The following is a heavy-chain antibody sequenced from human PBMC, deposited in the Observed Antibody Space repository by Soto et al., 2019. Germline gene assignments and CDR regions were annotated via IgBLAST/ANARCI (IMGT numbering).Heavy chain of an antibody. Sequence: GSLRLSCEASGFTFSTSAMSWVRQAPGKGLEWVSTISGSGGGKYYADSVNGRFTISGDNSKNTLFLQMNSLRAEDTALYYCARNWGIFDYWGQGTLVTVS. D-gene: IGHD7-27*01. CDR1: GFTFSTSA. J-gene: IGHJ4*02. CDR3: ARNWGIFDY. V-gene: IGHV3-23*01. CDR2: ISGSGGGK.